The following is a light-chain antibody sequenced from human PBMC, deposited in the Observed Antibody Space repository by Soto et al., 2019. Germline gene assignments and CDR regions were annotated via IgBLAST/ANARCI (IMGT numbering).Light chain of an antibody. CDR1: SGSIASNY. V-gene: IGLV6-57*01. Sequence: NFMLTQPHSXXXSXXXXXXISCTRSSGSIASNYVQWYQQRPGSSPTTVIYDDNQRPSGVPDRSSGSIDSSSNSDSLTLSGLKTEDEDDSYCQSYDSNNHRGWVFGGGTKLTVL. CDR2: DDN. J-gene: IGLJ3*02. CDR3: QSYDSNNHRGWV.